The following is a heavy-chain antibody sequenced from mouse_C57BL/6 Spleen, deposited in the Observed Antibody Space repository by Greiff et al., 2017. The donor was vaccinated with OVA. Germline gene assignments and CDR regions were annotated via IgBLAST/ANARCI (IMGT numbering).Heavy chain of an antibody. J-gene: IGHJ4*01. CDR3: ARGYGYEGLDY. Sequence: DVMLVESGGGLVKPGGSLKLSCAASGFTFSSYAMSWVRQTPEKRLEWVATISDGGSYTYYPDNVKGRFTISRDNAKNNLYLQMSHLKSEDTAMYYCARGYGYEGLDYWGQGTSVTVSS. CDR1: GFTFSSYA. CDR2: ISDGGSYT. D-gene: IGHD2-2*01. V-gene: IGHV5-4*03.